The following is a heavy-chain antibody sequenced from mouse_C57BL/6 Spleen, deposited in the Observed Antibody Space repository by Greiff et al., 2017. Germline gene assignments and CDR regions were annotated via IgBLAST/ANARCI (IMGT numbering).Heavy chain of an antibody. D-gene: IGHD1-1*01. J-gene: IGHJ2*01. CDR1: GFTFSNYW. CDR2: IRLKSDNYAT. CDR3: TGYYCSSFDY. Sequence: DVQLQESGGGLVQPGGSMKLSCVASGFTFSNYWMNWVRQSPEKGLEWVAQIRLKSDNYATHYAESVKGRFTISRDDSKSSVYLQMNNLRAEDTGIYSCTGYYCSSFDYWGQGTTLTVSS. V-gene: IGHV6-3*01.